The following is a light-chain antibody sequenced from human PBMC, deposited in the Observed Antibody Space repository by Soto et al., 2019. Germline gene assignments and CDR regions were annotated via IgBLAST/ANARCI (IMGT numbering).Light chain of an antibody. V-gene: IGKV3-15*01. CDR2: GAS. J-gene: IGKJ1*01. CDR3: QQYNNWPPXT. Sequence: EIVMTQSPSTLSVSPGERATLSCRASQSVSSNLAWYQQKPGQAPRLLIYGASTRATGIPARFSGSGSGTEFTLTISSLQSEDFAVYYCQQYNNWPPXTFGQGTRWISN. CDR1: QSVSSN.